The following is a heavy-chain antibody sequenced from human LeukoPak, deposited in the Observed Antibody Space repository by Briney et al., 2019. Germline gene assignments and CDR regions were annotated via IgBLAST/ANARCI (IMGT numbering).Heavy chain of an antibody. CDR2: FDPEDSET. Sequence: VASVKVSCKVSGYTLTELSMHWVRQAPGKGLEWMGGFDPEDSETIYAQKFRGRVTMTEDTSTDTAYMELSSLRSEDTAVYYCATVRGYSGYVGYDYWGQGTLVTVSS. CDR3: ATVRGYSGYVGYDY. J-gene: IGHJ4*02. D-gene: IGHD5-12*01. V-gene: IGHV1-24*01. CDR1: GYTLTELS.